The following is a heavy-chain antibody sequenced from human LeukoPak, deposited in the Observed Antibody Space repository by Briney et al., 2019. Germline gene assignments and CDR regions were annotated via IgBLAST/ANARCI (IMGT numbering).Heavy chain of an antibody. CDR3: ARGGRWLQYSLFDY. J-gene: IGHJ4*02. D-gene: IGHD5-24*01. V-gene: IGHV4-59*08. Sequence: SETLSLTCTVSGGSISSYYWSWIRQPPGKGLEWIGYIYYSGSTNYNPSLKSRVTISVDTSKNQFSLKLSSVTAADTAVYYCARGGRWLQYSLFDYWGQGTLVTVSS. CDR1: GGSISSYY. CDR2: IYYSGST.